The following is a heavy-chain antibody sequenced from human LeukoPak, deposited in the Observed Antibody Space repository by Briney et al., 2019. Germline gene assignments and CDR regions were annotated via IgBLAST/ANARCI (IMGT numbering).Heavy chain of an antibody. CDR2: IYSSGST. CDR3: ARRPTGDPKFDY. J-gene: IGHJ4*02. D-gene: IGHD7-27*01. V-gene: IGHV4-59*08. Sequence: PSETLSLTCSVSGGSISNYFWTWIRQPPGKGLEWIGHIYSSGSTYYNPSLKSRVTISVDTPKNRFSLKLSTVTAADTAVYYCARRPTGDPKFDYWGQGTLVTVSS. CDR1: GGSISNYF.